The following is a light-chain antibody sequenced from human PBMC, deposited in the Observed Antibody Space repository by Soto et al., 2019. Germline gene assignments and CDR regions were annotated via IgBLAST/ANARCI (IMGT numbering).Light chain of an antibody. CDR3: QKRNNWPPIT. CDR1: QSVSSN. V-gene: IGKV3-15*01. J-gene: IGKJ5*01. CDR2: GAS. Sequence: EIVMTQSPGTLSVSPGERATLSCRASQSVSSNLAWYQQKPGQAPRLLIYGASTRATGIPARFSGSGSGTEFTLTISSLQSEDFALYYCQKRNNWPPITFGQGTRLEIK.